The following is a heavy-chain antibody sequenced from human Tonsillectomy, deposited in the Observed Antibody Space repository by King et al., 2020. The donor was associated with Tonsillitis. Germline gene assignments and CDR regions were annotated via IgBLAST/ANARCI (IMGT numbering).Heavy chain of an antibody. CDR3: ARMSYSGSYYGDRGAFDY. CDR2: IFSNDEK. CDR1: GFSLSNARMG. D-gene: IGHD1-26*01. Sequence: VTLKESGPVLVKPTETLMLTCTVSGFSLSNARMGVSWIRQPPGKALEWLAHIFSNDEKSYSTSLKSRLTISKDTSKSQVVLTMTNMDPVDTATYYCARMSYSGSYYGDRGAFDYWGQGTLVTVSS. J-gene: IGHJ4*02. V-gene: IGHV2-26*01.